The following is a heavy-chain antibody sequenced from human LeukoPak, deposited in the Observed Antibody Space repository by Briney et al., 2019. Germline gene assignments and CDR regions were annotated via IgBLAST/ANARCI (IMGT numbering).Heavy chain of an antibody. V-gene: IGHV3-33*01. CDR1: GFTFSSYG. CDR2: IWYDGSNK. CDR3: AREEAYGTLS. J-gene: IGHJ5*02. D-gene: IGHD4-17*01. Sequence: GGSLRLSCAASGFTFSSYGMHWVRQAPGKGLERVAVIWYDGSNKYYADSVKGRFTISRDNAKNSLYPQMNSLRDEDTAVYYCAREEAYGTLSWGQGTLVTVSS.